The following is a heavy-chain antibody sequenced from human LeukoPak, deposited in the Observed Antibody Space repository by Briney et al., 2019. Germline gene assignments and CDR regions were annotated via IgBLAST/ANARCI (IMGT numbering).Heavy chain of an antibody. D-gene: IGHD4-17*01. V-gene: IGHV3-23*01. CDR1: GFTFSSSA. Sequence: SGGSLRLSCAASGFTFSSSAMSWVRQAPGKGLEWVSAISNNGGYTYYADSVQGRFTISRDNSKSTLCLQMNSLRAEDTAVYYCAREGTVTTGYGMDVWGQGTTVTVSS. J-gene: IGHJ6*02. CDR3: AREGTVTTGYGMDV. CDR2: ISNNGGYT.